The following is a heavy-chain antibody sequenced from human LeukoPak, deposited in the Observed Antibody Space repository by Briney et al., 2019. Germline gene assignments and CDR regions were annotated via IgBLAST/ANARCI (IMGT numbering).Heavy chain of an antibody. D-gene: IGHD3-10*01. CDR3: ARAPLLWFGDPYFDY. V-gene: IGHV4-59*12. Sequence: SETLSLTCTVSGGSISSYYWSWIRQPPGKGLEWIGYIYYSGSTNYNPSLKSRVTISVDTSKNQFSLKLSSVTAADTAVYYCARAPLLWFGDPYFDYWGQGTLVTVSS. CDR2: IYYSGST. CDR1: GGSISSYY. J-gene: IGHJ4*02.